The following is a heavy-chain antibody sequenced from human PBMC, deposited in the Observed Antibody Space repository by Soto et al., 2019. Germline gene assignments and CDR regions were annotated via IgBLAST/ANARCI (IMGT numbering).Heavy chain of an antibody. V-gene: IGHV4-39*01. Sequence: QLQLQESGPGLVKPSETLSLTCTVSGGSISSSSYYWGWIRQPPGKGLEWIGSIYYSGSTYYNPSLKSRVTISVDTSKNQCSLKLSSVTAADTAVYYCARRIAVAGTWGEFDYWGQGTLVTVSS. D-gene: IGHD6-19*01. CDR2: IYYSGST. CDR1: GGSISSSSYY. J-gene: IGHJ4*02. CDR3: ARRIAVAGTWGEFDY.